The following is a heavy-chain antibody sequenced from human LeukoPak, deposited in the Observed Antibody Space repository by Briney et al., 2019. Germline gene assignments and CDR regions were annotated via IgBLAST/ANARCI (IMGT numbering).Heavy chain of an antibody. D-gene: IGHD3-10*01. J-gene: IGHJ4*02. CDR1: GFSLTIGYF. CDR2: IYTSGST. Sequence: KPSETLSLTCNVSGFSLTIGYFWGWIRQPPGKGLEWIGRIYTSGSTNYNPSLKSRVTMSVDTSKNQFSLKLSSVTAADTAVYYCARTRYYYNSRSYGAPYYFDYWGQGTLVTVS. CDR3: ARTRYYYNSRSYGAPYYFDY. V-gene: IGHV4-38-2*02.